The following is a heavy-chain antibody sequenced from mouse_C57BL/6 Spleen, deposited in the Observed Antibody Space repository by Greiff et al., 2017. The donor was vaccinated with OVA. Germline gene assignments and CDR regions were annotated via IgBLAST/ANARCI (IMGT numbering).Heavy chain of an antibody. CDR2: IRSKSSNYAT. D-gene: IGHD1-1*01. Sequence: GGGLVQPNGSLKLSCAASGFTFIPYAMHWVRQAPGKGLEWVARIRSKSSNYATYYADSVKDRFTIPRDDSQRMLYLQMNNLETEDTAMNYCGIEDYGSQYAYWGQGTLVTVSA. CDR1: GFTFIPYA. V-gene: IGHV10-3*01. CDR3: GIEDYGSQYAY. J-gene: IGHJ3*01.